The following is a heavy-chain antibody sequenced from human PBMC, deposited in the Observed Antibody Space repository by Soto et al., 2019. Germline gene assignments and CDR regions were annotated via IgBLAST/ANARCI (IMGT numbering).Heavy chain of an antibody. V-gene: IGHV4-34*01. CDR2: INHSGIS. D-gene: IGHD3-10*01. CDR3: ARGCQYYGSPYWGF. CDR1: GGSSSGYY. Sequence: QVQLQQWGAGLLKPSETLSLTCAVYGGSSSGYYWSWIGQSPGKGLEWIGEINHSGISNYNPSLKSRVTVSVDASKNQFSLSLSSVTAADTAVYYCARGCQYYGSPYWGFWGQGTPVTVSS. J-gene: IGHJ4*02.